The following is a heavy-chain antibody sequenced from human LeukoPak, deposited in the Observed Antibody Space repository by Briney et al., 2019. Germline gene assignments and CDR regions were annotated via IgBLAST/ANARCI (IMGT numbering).Heavy chain of an antibody. D-gene: IGHD2/OR15-2a*01. CDR3: AKRMSNNAPTIDH. CDR2: ISSSGGTT. CDR1: GFTFNNYA. V-gene: IGHV3-23*01. J-gene: IGHJ5*02. Sequence: GRSLSLSCAASGFTFNNYAMTWVRQAPGKGLEWVSSISSSGGTTYSADSVKGRFTISRDSSKNTLYLQMNSLRVEDTAIYYRAKRMSNNAPTIDHWGQGTLVTVSS.